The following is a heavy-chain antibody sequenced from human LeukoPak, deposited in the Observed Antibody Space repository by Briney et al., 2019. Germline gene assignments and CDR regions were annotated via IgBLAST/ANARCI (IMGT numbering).Heavy chain of an antibody. CDR1: GGTFSSYA. CDR2: IIPIFGTA. Sequence: SVKVSCKASGGTFSSYAISWVRQAPGQGLEWMGGIIPIFGTANYAQKFQGRVTMTTDTSTSTAYMELRSLRSDDTAVYYCARTEVGWTGSSWGLRSPGVIDYWGQGTLVTVSS. V-gene: IGHV1-69*05. CDR3: ARTEVGWTGSSWGLRSPGVIDY. J-gene: IGHJ4*02. D-gene: IGHD6-13*01.